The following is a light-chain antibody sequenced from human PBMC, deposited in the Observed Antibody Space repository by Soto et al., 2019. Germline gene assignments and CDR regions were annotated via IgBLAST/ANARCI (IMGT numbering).Light chain of an antibody. Sequence: QSVLTQPASVSGSPGQSITISCSGTSSDIGSYNLVSWYQQHPGKAPKVMIFEASKRPSGVSDRFSGSRSGNTASLTISGLQAEDESDYYCSSYTSSSTGVFGGGTKLTVL. CDR1: SSDIGSYNL. V-gene: IGLV2-14*02. CDR2: EAS. CDR3: SSYTSSSTGV. J-gene: IGLJ3*02.